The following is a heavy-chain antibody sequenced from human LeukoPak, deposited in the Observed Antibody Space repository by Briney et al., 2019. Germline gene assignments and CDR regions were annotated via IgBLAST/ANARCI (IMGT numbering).Heavy chain of an antibody. J-gene: IGHJ4*02. Sequence: ASVKVSCKASGGTFSSYAISWVRQAPGQGLEWMGRIIPTFGIANYAQKFQGRVTITADKSTSTAYMELSSLRSEDTAVYYCARDRTPYSSSFSDYWGQGTLVTVSS. D-gene: IGHD6-13*01. CDR2: IIPTFGIA. V-gene: IGHV1-69*04. CDR3: ARDRTPYSSSFSDY. CDR1: GGTFSSYA.